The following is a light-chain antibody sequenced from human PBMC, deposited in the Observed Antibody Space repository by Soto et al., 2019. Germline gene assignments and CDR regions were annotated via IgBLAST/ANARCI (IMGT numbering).Light chain of an antibody. CDR1: QSVSRR. CDR3: QQYGGSPIT. Sequence: EIVLTQSPATLSSFPGDRATLSCRASQSVSRRLAWYQQRPGQSPRLLISGASMRASGVPVRFIGSGSGTDFTLTITRLEPEDFAVYYCQQYGGSPITFGLGTRLEIK. J-gene: IGKJ5*01. V-gene: IGKV3-20*01. CDR2: GAS.